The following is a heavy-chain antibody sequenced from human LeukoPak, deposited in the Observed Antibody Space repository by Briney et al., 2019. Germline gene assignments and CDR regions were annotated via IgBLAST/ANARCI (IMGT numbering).Heavy chain of an antibody. CDR2: INPNSGGA. CDR1: GYTFTGYY. CDR3: ARGCSSTSCYTRGAFDI. V-gene: IGHV1-2*02. D-gene: IGHD2-2*02. J-gene: IGHJ3*02. Sequence: ASVKVSCKASGYTFTGYYMHWVRQAPGQGLEWMGWINPNSGGANYAQKFQGRVTMTRDTSISTAYMELSRLRSDDTAVYYCARGCSSTSCYTRGAFDIWGQGTMVTVSS.